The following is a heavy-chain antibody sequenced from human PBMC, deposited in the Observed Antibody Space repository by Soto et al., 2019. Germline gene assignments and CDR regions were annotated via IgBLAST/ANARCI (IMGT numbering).Heavy chain of an antibody. CDR2: IYWNDDK. V-gene: IGHV2-5*01. D-gene: IGHD2-2*01. CDR1: GFSLSTSGVG. J-gene: IGHJ3*02. CDR3: AHSRPGYCGSTSCTDAFDI. Sequence: QITLKESGPTLVKPTQTLTLTCTFSGFSLSTSGVGVGWIRQPPGKALEWLALIYWNDDKRYSPSLKSRLTITKDTSKNQVVLTMTNVDPVDTATYYCAHSRPGYCGSTSCTDAFDIWGLGTMVTVSS.